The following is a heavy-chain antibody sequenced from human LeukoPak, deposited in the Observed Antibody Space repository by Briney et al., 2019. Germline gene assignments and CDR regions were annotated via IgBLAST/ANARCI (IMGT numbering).Heavy chain of an antibody. CDR1: GFTFSSYA. CDR2: ISGSGGST. Sequence: GGSLRLSCAASGFTFSSYAMSWVRQAPGKGLEWVSAISGSGGSTYYADSVKGRFTISRDNSKNTLYLQMNSLRAEDTAVYYCAKLSATVVTGDPLLDYWGQGTLVTVSS. V-gene: IGHV3-23*01. CDR3: AKLSATVVTGDPLLDY. D-gene: IGHD4-23*01. J-gene: IGHJ4*02.